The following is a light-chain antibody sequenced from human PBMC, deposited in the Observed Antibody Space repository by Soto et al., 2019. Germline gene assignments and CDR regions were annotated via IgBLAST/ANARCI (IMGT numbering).Light chain of an antibody. V-gene: IGKV3-15*01. CDR1: QTVSRN. CDR2: DIS. J-gene: IGKJ5*01. CDR3: QQYGTSEII. Sequence: EVVMTQSPATLSVSPGERATLSCRASQTVSRNLAWYQQRPGQAPRLLIYDISNRAAGVPARFSGSGSETEFTLTIRSLQSEDFAVYFCQQYGTSEIIFGQGTRLEIK.